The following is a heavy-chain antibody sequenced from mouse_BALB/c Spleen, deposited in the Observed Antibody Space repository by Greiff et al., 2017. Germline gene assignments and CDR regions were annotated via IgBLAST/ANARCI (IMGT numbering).Heavy chain of an antibody. CDR3: ARGATATPSYAMDY. D-gene: IGHD1-2*01. Sequence: QVQLQQSGAELARPGASVKMSCKASGYTFTSYTMHWVKQRPGQGLEWIGYINPSSGYTNYNQKFKDKATLTADKSSSTAYMQLSSLTSEDSAVYYCARGATATPSYAMDYWGQGTSGTVSS. CDR1: GYTFTSYT. J-gene: IGHJ4*01. CDR2: INPSSGYT. V-gene: IGHV1-4*01.